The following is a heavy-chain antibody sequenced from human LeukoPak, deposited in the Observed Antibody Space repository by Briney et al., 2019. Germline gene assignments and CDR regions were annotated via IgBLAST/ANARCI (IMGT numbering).Heavy chain of an antibody. V-gene: IGHV4-34*01. D-gene: IGHD6-19*01. CDR3: ARLRRAVALDY. Sequence: SETLSLTCAVYGGSFSGYYWSWIRQPPGKGLEWIGEINHSGSTNYNPSLKSRVTISVDMSKNQFSLKLSSVTAADTAVYYCARLRRAVALDYWGQGTLVTVSS. J-gene: IGHJ4*02. CDR1: GGSFSGYY. CDR2: INHSGST.